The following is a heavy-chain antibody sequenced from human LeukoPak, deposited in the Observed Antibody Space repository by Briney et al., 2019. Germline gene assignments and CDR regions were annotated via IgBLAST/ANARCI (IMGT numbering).Heavy chain of an antibody. Sequence: SVKVSCKASGYTFTGYYMHWVRQAPGQGLEWMGWINPNSGGTNYAQKFQGRVTMTRDTSIGTAYMELSRLRSDDTAVYYCARAPIAVAGNFDYWGQGTLVTVSS. CDR1: GYTFTGYY. D-gene: IGHD6-19*01. J-gene: IGHJ4*02. V-gene: IGHV1-2*02. CDR3: ARAPIAVAGNFDY. CDR2: INPNSGGT.